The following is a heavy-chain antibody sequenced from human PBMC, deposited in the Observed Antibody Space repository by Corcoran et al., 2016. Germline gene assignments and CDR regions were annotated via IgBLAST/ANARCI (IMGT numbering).Heavy chain of an antibody. D-gene: IGHD3-10*01. Sequence: QVTLRESGPALVKPTQTPTLTCTFSGFSLSTSGMCVSWIRQPPGKALEWLALIDWDDDKYYSTSLKTRLTISKDTSKNQVVLTMTNMDPVDTATYYCARNYYGSGMGYYYGMDVWGQGTTVTVSS. V-gene: IGHV2-70*01. J-gene: IGHJ6*02. CDR3: ARNYYGSGMGYYYGMDV. CDR2: IDWDDDK. CDR1: GFSLSTSGMC.